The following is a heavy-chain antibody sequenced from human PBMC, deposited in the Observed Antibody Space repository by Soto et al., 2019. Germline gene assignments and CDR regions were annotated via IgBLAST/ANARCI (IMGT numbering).Heavy chain of an antibody. J-gene: IGHJ6*03. V-gene: IGHV5-51*01. CDR3: ARHRPGIAAAGTMYYYYMDV. CDR2: IYPGDSDT. CDR1: GYSFTSYW. D-gene: IGHD6-13*01. Sequence: GESLKISCKGSGYSFTSYWIGWVRQMPGKGLEWMGIIYPGDSDTRYSPSFQGQVTISADKSISTAYLQWSSLKASDTAMYYCARHRPGIAAAGTMYYYYMDVWGKGTTVTVSS.